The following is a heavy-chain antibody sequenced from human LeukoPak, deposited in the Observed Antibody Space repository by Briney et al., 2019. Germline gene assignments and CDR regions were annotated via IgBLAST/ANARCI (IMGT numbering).Heavy chain of an antibody. CDR1: GFTFSSYA. Sequence: GGSLRLSCAASGFTFSSYAMIWDRQAPDKGLEWVAAITGSGGGTYYGDSAKGRFTISRDNSKNTLYLQMNSLRAEDTAVYYCAKDPNGDYIGAFDFWGQGTMVTVSS. CDR2: ITGSGGGT. D-gene: IGHD4-17*01. V-gene: IGHV3-23*01. J-gene: IGHJ3*01. CDR3: AKDPNGDYIGAFDF.